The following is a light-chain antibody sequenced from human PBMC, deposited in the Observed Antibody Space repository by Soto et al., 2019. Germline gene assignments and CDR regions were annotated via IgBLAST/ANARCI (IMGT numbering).Light chain of an antibody. CDR2: GAS. CDR3: QQYDDLLRLT. V-gene: IGKV3D-15*01. J-gene: IGKJ4*01. Sequence: PGERATLSCRASQSVNIYLAWYQQKPGQAPRLLIFGASSRATGIPARFSGSGSGTEFNLTISSLQSEDFAVYFCQQYDDLLRLTFGGGTKVEIK. CDR1: QSVNIY.